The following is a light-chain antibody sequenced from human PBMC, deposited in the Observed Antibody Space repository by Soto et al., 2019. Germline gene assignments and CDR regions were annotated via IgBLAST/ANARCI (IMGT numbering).Light chain of an antibody. CDR2: DVS. CDR1: SSDVGGYNY. V-gene: IGLV2-14*01. J-gene: IGLJ1*01. CDR3: SSYTSSSTSYV. Sequence: QCALTQPASVSGSPGQSITISWTGTSSDVGGYNYVSWYQQHPGKAPKLMIYDVSNRPSGVSNRFSGSKSGNTASLTISGLQAEDEADYYCSSYTSSSTSYVFGTGTKLTVL.